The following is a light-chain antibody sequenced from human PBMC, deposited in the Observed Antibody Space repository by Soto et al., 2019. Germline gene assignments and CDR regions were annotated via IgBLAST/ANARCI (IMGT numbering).Light chain of an antibody. CDR1: TGAVTSGHY. CDR2: DTS. J-gene: IGLJ1*01. Sequence: QAVVTQDPSLTVSPGGTVALTCGSSTGAVTSGHYPYWFQQKPGQAPRTLIYDTSNKHSWTPPRFSGSLLGGKAALTLSGAQPEDEAEYYCLLSYSGARPYVFGTGTKVTVL. V-gene: IGLV7-46*01. CDR3: LLSYSGARPYV.